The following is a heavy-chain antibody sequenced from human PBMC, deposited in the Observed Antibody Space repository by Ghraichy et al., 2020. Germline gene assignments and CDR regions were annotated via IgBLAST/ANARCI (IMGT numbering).Heavy chain of an antibody. D-gene: IGHD1-26*01. CDR1: GFTFSSYS. Sequence: GGSLRLSCAASGFTFSSYSMNWVRQAPGKGLEWVSYISSSSSTIYYADSVKGRFTISRDNAKNSLYLQMNSLRDEDTAVYYCNSGSYFLSAFDIWGQGTMVTVSS. CDR2: ISSSSSTI. V-gene: IGHV3-48*02. J-gene: IGHJ3*02. CDR3: NSGSYFLSAFDI.